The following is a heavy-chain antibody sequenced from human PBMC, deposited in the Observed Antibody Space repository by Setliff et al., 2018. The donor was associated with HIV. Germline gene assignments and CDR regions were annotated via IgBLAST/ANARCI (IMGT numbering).Heavy chain of an antibody. CDR1: GFTFSDYW. D-gene: IGHD3-10*01. CDR3: ARSPAPARQWFGQLTFDN. J-gene: IGHJ4*02. Sequence: GGSLRLSCTASGFTFSDYWMTWVRQAPGKGLEWVANIRDDGSETYYAPSMKGRFTIARDNANNSLYLQMNSLSAEDTAVYYCARSPAPARQWFGQLTFDNWGQGTLVTVSS. V-gene: IGHV3-7*03. CDR2: IRDDGSET.